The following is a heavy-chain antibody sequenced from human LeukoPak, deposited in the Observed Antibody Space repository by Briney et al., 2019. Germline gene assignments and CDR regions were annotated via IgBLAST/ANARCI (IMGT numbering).Heavy chain of an antibody. V-gene: IGHV3-21*01. CDR3: ARDYYDSSGYSQRYYYYGMDV. Sequence: PGGSLRLSCAASGFTFSSYSMNWVRQAPGKGLEWVSSISSSSSYIYYADSVKGRFTISRDNAKNSLYLQMNSLRAEDTAVYYCARDYYDSSGYSQRYYYYGMDVWGQGTTVTVSS. CDR2: ISSSSSYI. J-gene: IGHJ6*02. CDR1: GFTFSSYS. D-gene: IGHD3-22*01.